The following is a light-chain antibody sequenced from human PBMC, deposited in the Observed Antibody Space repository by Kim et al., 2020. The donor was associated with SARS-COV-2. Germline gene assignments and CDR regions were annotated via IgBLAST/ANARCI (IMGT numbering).Light chain of an antibody. V-gene: IGLV4-69*01. CDR3: QTWGTGIRV. J-gene: IGLJ3*02. CDR2: LNSDGSH. Sequence: ASAKLTCTLGRGHSSLAIGWHQQQPGKGPRYLMKLNSDGSHSKGDGIPDRFSGSSSGAERYLTISSLQAEDEADYYCQTWGTGIRVFGGGTKLTVL. CDR1: RGHSSLA.